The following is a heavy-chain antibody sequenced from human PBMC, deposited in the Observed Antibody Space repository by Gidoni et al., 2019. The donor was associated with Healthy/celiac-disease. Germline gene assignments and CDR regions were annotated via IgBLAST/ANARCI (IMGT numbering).Heavy chain of an antibody. D-gene: IGHD3-3*01. V-gene: IGHV2-70*01. Sequence: QVTLRESGPALVKPTQTLTLTCTFPGFSLSTSGMCVSWIRQPPGKALEWLALIDWDDDKDYSTSLKTRLTISKDTSKNQVVLTMTNMDPVDTATYYCARNTIFGVVITPPDYWGQETLVTVSS. CDR2: IDWDDDK. CDR3: ARNTIFGVVITPPDY. J-gene: IGHJ4*02. CDR1: GFSLSTSGMC.